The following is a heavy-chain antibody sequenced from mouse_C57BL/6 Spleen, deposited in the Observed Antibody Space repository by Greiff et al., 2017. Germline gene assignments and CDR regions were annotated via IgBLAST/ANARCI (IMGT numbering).Heavy chain of an antibody. D-gene: IGHD1-1*01. CDR1: GYNFTSYW. Sequence: VQLQQSGAELAKPGASVKLSCKASGYNFTSYWMHWVKQRPGQGLEWIGYINPSSGCTKYNQKFKDKATLTAANSYSPAYMQLSSLTYEDSAVYYCARAADGSGLYCYSMDDWGQGTSVTVSS. CDR2: INPSSGCT. V-gene: IGHV1-7*01. CDR3: ARAADGSGLYCYSMDD. J-gene: IGHJ4*01.